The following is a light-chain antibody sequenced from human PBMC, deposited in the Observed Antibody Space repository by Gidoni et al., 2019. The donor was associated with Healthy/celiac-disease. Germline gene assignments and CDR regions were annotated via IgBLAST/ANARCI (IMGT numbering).Light chain of an antibody. CDR3: QVWDSSSDHVV. J-gene: IGLJ2*01. V-gene: IGLV3-21*02. Sequence: SYVLTQPPSVSVAPGQTARITCGGHNIGSKSVHWYQQKPGQAPVLVVYDDSDRPSGNPERFSGSNSGNTATLTISRVEAGDEADYYCQVWDSSSDHVVFGGGTKLTVL. CDR2: DDS. CDR1: NIGSKS.